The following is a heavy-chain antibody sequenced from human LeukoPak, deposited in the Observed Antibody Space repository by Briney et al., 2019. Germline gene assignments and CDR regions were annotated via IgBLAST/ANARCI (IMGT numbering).Heavy chain of an antibody. CDR1: GYTFTSYY. D-gene: IGHD1-26*01. CDR3: ARDNSVGDVAWWFDP. V-gene: IGHV1-46*01. Sequence: ASVKVSCKASGYTFTSYYMHWVRQAPGQGLEWMGIINPSGGSTSYAQKFQGRVTMTRDMSTTTDYMELSSLRSDDTAVYYCARDNSVGDVAWWFDPWGPGTLVTVSS. J-gene: IGHJ5*02. CDR2: INPSGGST.